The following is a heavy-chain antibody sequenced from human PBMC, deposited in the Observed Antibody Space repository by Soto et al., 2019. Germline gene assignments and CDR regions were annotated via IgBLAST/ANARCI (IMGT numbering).Heavy chain of an antibody. CDR3: ARGNGYEYFDY. CDR1: GFTFSDYY. D-gene: IGHD5-12*01. Sequence: GGSLRLSCAASGFTFSDYYMSWIRQAPGKGLEWVSYISSSGSTIYYADSVKGRFTISRDXAXXXXXLQMNSLRAEDTAVYYCARGNGYEYFDYWGQGTLVTVSS. J-gene: IGHJ4*02. V-gene: IGHV3-11*01. CDR2: ISSSGSTI.